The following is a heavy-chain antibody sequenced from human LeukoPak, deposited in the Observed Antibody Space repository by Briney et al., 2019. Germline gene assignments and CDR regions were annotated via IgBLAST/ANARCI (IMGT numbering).Heavy chain of an antibody. V-gene: IGHV1-2*06. CDR1: GYTFTDYY. CDR2: INPDSGGT. D-gene: IGHD2-2*02. J-gene: IGHJ5*01. CDR3: ASAAYTGAWYVC. Sequence: GASVKVSCKASGYTFTDYYMHWVRQAPGQGLEWMGRINPDSGGTNYIQRFQGRVTMTRDTSISTAYLELTWLRSDDTAVYYCASAAYTGAWYVCWGPGTLVTVSS.